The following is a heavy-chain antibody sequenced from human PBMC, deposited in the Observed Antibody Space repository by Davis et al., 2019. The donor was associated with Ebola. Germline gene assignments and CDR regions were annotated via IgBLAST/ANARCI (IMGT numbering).Heavy chain of an antibody. V-gene: IGHV1-69*13. J-gene: IGHJ3*02. CDR1: GGIFSNYA. Sequence: SVKVSCKASGGIFSNYAINWVRQAPGQGLEWVGGIISNFGTPGYAGKFQGRVAITADESTSTAYMELSSLKSEDTAVYYSAVDCGGGCSQPHGYEIWGQGTMVTVSS. D-gene: IGHD2-21*02. CDR2: IISNFGTP. CDR3: AVDCGGGCSQPHGYEI.